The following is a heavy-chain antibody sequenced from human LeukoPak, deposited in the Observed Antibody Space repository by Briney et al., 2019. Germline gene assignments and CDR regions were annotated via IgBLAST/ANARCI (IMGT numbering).Heavy chain of an antibody. V-gene: IGHV3-30*02. CDR2: IRYDGSNK. CDR1: GFTFSSYG. J-gene: IGHJ3*02. D-gene: IGHD3-22*01. CDR3: AKGLSTTYYYDSSGYTRFNDAFDI. Sequence: GGSLRLSCAASGFTFSSYGMHWVRQAPGKGLEWVAFIRYDGSNKYYADSVKGRFTISRDNSKNTLYLQMNSLRAEDTAVYYCAKGLSTTYYYDSSGYTRFNDAFDIWGQGTMVTVSS.